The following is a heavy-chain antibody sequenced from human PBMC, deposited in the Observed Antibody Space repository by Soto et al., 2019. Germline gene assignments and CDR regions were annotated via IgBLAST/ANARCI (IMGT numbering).Heavy chain of an antibody. J-gene: IGHJ4*02. CDR3: AREPRHAVYFDY. Sequence: QVQLVQSGAEVMKPGASVKVSCKASGYTFNTYTIHWVRQAPGQSLEWMGWITPDNGNTYFSQKFQGSVTVTRDTSASTAYLELSSLTSEDTAVYYCAREPRHAVYFDYWGLGSLVTVSS. V-gene: IGHV1-3*01. CDR1: GYTFNTYT. CDR2: ITPDNGNT.